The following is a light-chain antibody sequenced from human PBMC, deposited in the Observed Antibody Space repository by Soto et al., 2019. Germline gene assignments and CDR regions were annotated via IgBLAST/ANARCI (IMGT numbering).Light chain of an antibody. CDR2: DAS. V-gene: IGKV1D-13*01. J-gene: IGKJ2*01. Sequence: AIQLTQSPSSLSASVGDRVTITCRASQGISSALAWYQQKPGKAPKLLIYDASSLESGVPSRFSGSRSGTDFTLTISSLQPEDFATYYCQQFNNYLMYTFGQGTKLEIK. CDR1: QGISSA. CDR3: QQFNNYLMYT.